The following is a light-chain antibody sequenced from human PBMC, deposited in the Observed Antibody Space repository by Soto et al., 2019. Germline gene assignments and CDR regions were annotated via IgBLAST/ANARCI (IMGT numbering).Light chain of an antibody. Sequence: DVAMTQSPLSLPVTLGQPASISCRSTQSLVYSDGNTYLSWFHQKPGQSQRRLIYWVSNRDSGVPDRFSGSGSGTDFTLKISRVEAEDVGVYYCMQGTHWPWSFGQGTKVEIK. CDR3: MQGTHWPWS. J-gene: IGKJ1*01. CDR2: WVS. CDR1: QSLVYSDGNTY. V-gene: IGKV2-30*01.